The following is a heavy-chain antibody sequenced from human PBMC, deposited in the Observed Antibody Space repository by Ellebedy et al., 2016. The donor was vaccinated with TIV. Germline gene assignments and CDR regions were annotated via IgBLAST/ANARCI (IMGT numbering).Heavy chain of an antibody. Sequence: PGGSLRLSCAASGFTFSSYAMSWVRQAPGRGLEWVSAISGAGGGTYYADSVKGRFTISRDNSKNTVYLQMNSLRVEDTALYYCAKDRRYVDFWGQGTLVTVS. CDR3: AKDRRYVDF. D-gene: IGHD2-2*01. J-gene: IGHJ4*02. CDR2: ISGAGGGT. V-gene: IGHV3-23*01. CDR1: GFTFSSYA.